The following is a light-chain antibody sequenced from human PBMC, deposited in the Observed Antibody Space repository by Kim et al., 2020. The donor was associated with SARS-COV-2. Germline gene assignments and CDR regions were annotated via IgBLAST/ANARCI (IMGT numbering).Light chain of an antibody. CDR3: CSYAGSYTYV. Sequence: QSVTISCTGTSSDVGGYDYVSWYQQHSGKAPKLIICDVNKWPSGVPDRFSGSKAGNTASLTISGLQAEDEADYYCCSYAGSYTYVFGSGTKVTVL. CDR1: SSDVGGYDY. V-gene: IGLV2-11*01. CDR2: DVN. J-gene: IGLJ1*01.